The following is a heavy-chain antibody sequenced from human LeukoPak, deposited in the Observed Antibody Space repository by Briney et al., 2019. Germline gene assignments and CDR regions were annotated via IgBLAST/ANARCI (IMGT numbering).Heavy chain of an antibody. CDR1: GYTFTTYW. V-gene: IGHV5-51*01. Sequence: GESLRISCKGSGYTFTTYWIGWVRQMPGKGLEWMGIIYPGDFDTRYSPSFQGQVTISVDKSINTAYLQWRSLKASDTAMYFCARPRDYSGSFNFDYWGQGTLVAVSS. CDR3: ARPRDYSGSFNFDY. J-gene: IGHJ4*02. D-gene: IGHD1-26*01. CDR2: IYPGDFDT.